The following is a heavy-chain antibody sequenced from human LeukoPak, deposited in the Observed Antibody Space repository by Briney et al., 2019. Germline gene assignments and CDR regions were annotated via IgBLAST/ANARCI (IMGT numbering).Heavy chain of an antibody. Sequence: GGSLRLSCAASGFTFSGYAMSWGRQAPGKGLGWVSGISGSGGSTYYADSVKGRFTFSRDNSKNTLYLQMNSLRAEDTAVYSCAKDKSTGDHAFDIWGQGTMVTVSS. CDR3: AKDKSTGDHAFDI. J-gene: IGHJ3*02. CDR1: GFTFSGYA. D-gene: IGHD7-27*01. CDR2: ISGSGGST. V-gene: IGHV3-23*01.